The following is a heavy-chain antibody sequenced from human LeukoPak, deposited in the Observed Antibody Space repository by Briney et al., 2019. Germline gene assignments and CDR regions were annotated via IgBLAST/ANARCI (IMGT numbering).Heavy chain of an antibody. J-gene: IGHJ3*02. CDR1: GFTFSDYY. V-gene: IGHV3-11*01. D-gene: IGHD4-23*01. CDR3: ATVYGGGSPDAFDI. Sequence: GGSLRLSCAASGFTFSDYYMSWIRQAPGKGLEWVSYISSSGSTIYYADSVKGRFTISRDNAKNSLYLQMNSLRAEDTAVYYCATVYGGGSPDAFDIWGQGTMVTVSS. CDR2: ISSSGSTI.